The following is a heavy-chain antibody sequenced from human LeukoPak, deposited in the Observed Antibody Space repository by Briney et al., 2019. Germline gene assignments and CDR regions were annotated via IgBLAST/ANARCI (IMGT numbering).Heavy chain of an antibody. V-gene: IGHV3-48*04. Sequence: GGSLRLSCAASGFTFSSYSMNWVRQAPGKGLEWVSYISSSSSTIYYADSVKGRFTISRDNAKSSLYLQMNSLGAEDTAVYYCARTVTLAAADYWGQGTLVTVSS. D-gene: IGHD6-13*01. CDR1: GFTFSSYS. CDR2: ISSSSSTI. J-gene: IGHJ4*02. CDR3: ARTVTLAAADY.